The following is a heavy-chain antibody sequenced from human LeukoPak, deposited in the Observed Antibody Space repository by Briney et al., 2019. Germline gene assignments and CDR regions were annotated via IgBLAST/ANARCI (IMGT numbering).Heavy chain of an antibody. V-gene: IGHV1-69*06. Sequence: SVKVSCKASGGTFSTYVINWVRQAPGQGLEWMGGIIPIFGTANYAQKFQGRVTITADKSTSTAYMELSSLRSEDTAVYYCAMGVGAPEDLAVAADFDYWGQGTLVTVSS. CDR3: AMGVGAPEDLAVAADFDY. J-gene: IGHJ4*02. CDR2: IIPIFGTA. D-gene: IGHD6-19*01. CDR1: GGTFSTYV.